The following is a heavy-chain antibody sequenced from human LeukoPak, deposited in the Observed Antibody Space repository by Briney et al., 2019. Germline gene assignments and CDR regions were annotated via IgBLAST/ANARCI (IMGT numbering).Heavy chain of an antibody. D-gene: IGHD6-6*01. CDR1: GFTVSSNY. Sequence: GGSLRLSCAASGFTVSSNYMSWVRQAPGKGLEWISVIYSGGSTYYADSVKGRFTISRDNAKNSLYLQINSLRAEDTAVYYCARSSYSSSSSVWGQGTMVTVSS. J-gene: IGHJ3*01. V-gene: IGHV3-53*01. CDR3: ARSSYSSSSSV. CDR2: IYSGGST.